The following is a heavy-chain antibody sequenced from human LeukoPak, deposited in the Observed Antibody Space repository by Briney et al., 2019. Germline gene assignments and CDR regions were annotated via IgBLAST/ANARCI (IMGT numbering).Heavy chain of an antibody. CDR2: IYYSGST. D-gene: IGHD1-1*01. CDR3: ARTAIMSTATCWFDP. Sequence: SETLSLTCTVSGGSISSSSYYWGWIRQPLGKGLEWIGSIYYSGSTYYNPSLKSRVTISVDTSKNQFSLKLSSVTAADTAVYYCARTAIMSTATCWFDPWGQGTLVTVSS. J-gene: IGHJ5*02. CDR1: GGSISSSSYY. V-gene: IGHV4-39*07.